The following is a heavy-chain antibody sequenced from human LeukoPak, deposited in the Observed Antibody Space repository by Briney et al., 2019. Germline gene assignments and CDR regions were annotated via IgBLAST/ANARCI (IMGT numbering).Heavy chain of an antibody. CDR2: IIPILGIA. Sequence: SVKVSCKASGGTFSSYAISWVRQAPGQGLEWMGRIIPILGIANYAQKFQGRVTITAEKSTSTAYMELSSLRSEDTAVYYCARDRGLWFGELDSYYYYGMDVWGQGTTVTVSS. V-gene: IGHV1-69*04. CDR3: ARDRGLWFGELDSYYYYGMDV. CDR1: GGTFSSYA. J-gene: IGHJ6*02. D-gene: IGHD3-10*01.